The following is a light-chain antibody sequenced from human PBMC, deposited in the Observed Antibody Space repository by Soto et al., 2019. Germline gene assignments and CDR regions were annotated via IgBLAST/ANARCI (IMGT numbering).Light chain of an antibody. CDR2: GAS. CDR3: QQYNNWPPWT. J-gene: IGKJ1*01. Sequence: EIVMTQSPATLSVSPGERATLSCRASQSVRPNLAWYQQNPGQAPRLLIYGASTRATGIPARFSGSGSGTGTEFTLTISNLQSEDFAVYYCQQYNNWPPWTFGQGTKVEIK. CDR1: QSVRPN. V-gene: IGKV3-15*01.